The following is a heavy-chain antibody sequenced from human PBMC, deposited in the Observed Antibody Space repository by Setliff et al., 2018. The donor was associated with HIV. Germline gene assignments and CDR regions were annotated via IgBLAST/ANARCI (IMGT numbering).Heavy chain of an antibody. CDR2: IFPSGST. V-gene: IGHV4-61*09. Sequence: SETLSLTCAVSGASIRSGVYYWSWIRQPAGKGPEWIGHIFPSGSTKYSPSLKSRITISMDTSKNQFSLKLSSVTAADTAVYYCARDPFMATIRYAFDIWGQGTLLTVSS. CDR3: ARDPFMATIRYAFDI. D-gene: IGHD5-12*01. J-gene: IGHJ3*02. CDR1: GASIRSGVYY.